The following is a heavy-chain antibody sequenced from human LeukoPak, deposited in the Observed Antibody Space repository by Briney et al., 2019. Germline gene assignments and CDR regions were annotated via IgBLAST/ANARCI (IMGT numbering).Heavy chain of an antibody. Sequence: KPSETLSLTCTVSGGSISSYYWSWIRQPPGKGLEWIGYIYYSGSTNYNPSLKSRVTISVDTSRNQFSLKLSSVTAADTAVYYCARRFFRLGHFDYWGQGTLVTVSS. V-gene: IGHV4-59*08. J-gene: IGHJ4*02. CDR3: ARRFFRLGHFDY. CDR2: IYYSGST. D-gene: IGHD3/OR15-3a*01. CDR1: GGSISSYY.